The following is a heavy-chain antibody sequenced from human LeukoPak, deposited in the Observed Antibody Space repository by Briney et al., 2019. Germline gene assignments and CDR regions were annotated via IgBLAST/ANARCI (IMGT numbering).Heavy chain of an antibody. CDR2: ISSGGSTI. D-gene: IGHD1-7*01. J-gene: IGHJ4*02. CDR3: ARDLYGTTFDY. V-gene: IGHV3-11*01. CDR1: GFTFSDYY. Sequence: GGSLRLSCAASGFTFSDYYMSWIRQAPGKGLEWVSYISSGGSTIYYADSVKGRFTISRDNAKNSLCLQMNSLRAEDTAVYYCARDLYGTTFDYWGQGTLVTVSS.